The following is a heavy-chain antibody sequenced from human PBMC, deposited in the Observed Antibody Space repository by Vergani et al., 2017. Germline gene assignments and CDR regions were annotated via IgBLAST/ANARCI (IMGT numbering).Heavy chain of an antibody. CDR1: GYTFTSYG. D-gene: IGHD3-9*01. CDR3: ARVSVLRYFDWLMGVDAFDI. J-gene: IGHJ3*02. V-gene: IGHV1-18*01. CDR2: ISAYNGNT. Sequence: QVQLVQSGAEVKKPGASVKVSCKASGYTFTSYGISWVRQAPGQGLEWMGWISAYNGNTNYAQKLQGRVTMTTDTSTSTAYMELRSLRSDDTAVYYCARVSVLRYFDWLMGVDAFDIWGQGTMVTVSS.